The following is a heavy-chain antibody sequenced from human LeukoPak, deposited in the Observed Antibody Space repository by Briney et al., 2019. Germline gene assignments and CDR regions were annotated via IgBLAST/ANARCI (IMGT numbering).Heavy chain of an antibody. CDR1: GFTFSSYA. Sequence: PGRSLRLSCAASGFTFSSYAMHWVRQAPGKGLEWVAVISYDGSNKYYADSVKARFTISRDNSKNTLYLQMNSLRAEDTAVYYCARDEWSGIAAAGFPDWGQGTLVTVSS. D-gene: IGHD6-13*01. V-gene: IGHV3-30-3*01. CDR3: ARDEWSGIAAAGFPD. CDR2: ISYDGSNK. J-gene: IGHJ4*02.